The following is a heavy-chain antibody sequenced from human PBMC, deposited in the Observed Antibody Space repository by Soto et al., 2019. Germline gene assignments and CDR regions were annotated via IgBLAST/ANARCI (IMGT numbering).Heavy chain of an antibody. V-gene: IGHV3-23*01. D-gene: IGHD3-10*01. CDR2: ISGSGGST. CDR3: AKRATREYYYGSGSPGYFDY. Sequence: VSLRLSCAASGFTFSSYAMSGVRQAPGKGLEWVSAISGSGGSTYYADSVKGRFTISRDNSKNTLYLQMNSLRAEDTAVYYCAKRATREYYYGSGSPGYFDYWGQGTLVTVS. J-gene: IGHJ4*02. CDR1: GFTFSSYA.